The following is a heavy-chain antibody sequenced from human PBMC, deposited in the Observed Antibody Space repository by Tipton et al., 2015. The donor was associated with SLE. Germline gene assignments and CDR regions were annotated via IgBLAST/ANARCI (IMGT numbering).Heavy chain of an antibody. V-gene: IGHV4-59*11. CDR3: ASDFDYSTSGWFDP. J-gene: IGHJ5*02. CDR2: IYYSGST. D-gene: IGHD4-11*01. Sequence: TLSLTCTVSGGSISSHYWSWIRQPPGKGLEWIGYIYYSGSTNYNPSLKSRVTISVDTSKNQFSLKPSSVTAADTAVYYCASDFDYSTSGWFDPWGQGTLVTVSS. CDR1: GGSISSHY.